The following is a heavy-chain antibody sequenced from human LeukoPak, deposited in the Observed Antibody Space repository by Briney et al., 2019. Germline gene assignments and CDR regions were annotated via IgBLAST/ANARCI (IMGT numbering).Heavy chain of an antibody. CDR1: GGSFSGYY. D-gene: IGHD3-9*01. V-gene: IGHV4-34*01. CDR2: INHSGST. CDR3: ARVQRSYDILTGWTRYNWFDP. J-gene: IGHJ5*02. Sequence: PSETLSLTCAVYGGSFSGYYWSWIRQPPGKGLEWIGEINHSGSTNYNPSLKSRVTMSVDTSKNQFSLKLSSVTAVDTAVYYCARVQRSYDILTGWTRYNWFDPWGQGTLVTVSS.